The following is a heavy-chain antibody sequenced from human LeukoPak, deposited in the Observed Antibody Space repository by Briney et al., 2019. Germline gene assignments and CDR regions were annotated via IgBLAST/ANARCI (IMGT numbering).Heavy chain of an antibody. Sequence: SETLSLMCTVSGGSISSSSYYWGWIRQPPGKGLEWIGSIYYSGSTYYNPSLKSRVTISVDTSKNQFSLKLSSVTAADTAVYYCARLYCTSTSCYHYYYYYMDVWGTGTTVTVSS. CDR3: ARLYCTSTSCYHYYYYYMDV. CDR2: IYYSGST. D-gene: IGHD2-2*01. V-gene: IGHV4-39*01. J-gene: IGHJ6*03. CDR1: GGSISSSSYY.